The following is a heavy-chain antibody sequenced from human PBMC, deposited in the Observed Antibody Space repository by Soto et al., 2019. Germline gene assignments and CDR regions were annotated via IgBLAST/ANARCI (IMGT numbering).Heavy chain of an antibody. Sequence: GSLRLSCAASGFTFSSYSMNWVRQAPGKGLEWVSSISNSGTTTYYADSVKGRFTISRDNSKNTLFLHMNSLRAEDTAVYYCAKSLIFYGDYWYFHLWGRGTLVTVSS. CDR2: ISNSGTTT. CDR1: GFTFSSYS. V-gene: IGHV3-21*04. CDR3: AKSLIFYGDYWYFHL. J-gene: IGHJ2*01. D-gene: IGHD4-17*01.